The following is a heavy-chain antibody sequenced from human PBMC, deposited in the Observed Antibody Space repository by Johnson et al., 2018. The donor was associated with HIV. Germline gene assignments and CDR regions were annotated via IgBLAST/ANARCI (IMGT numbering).Heavy chain of an antibody. CDR2: IKQDGSEQ. V-gene: IGHV3-7*03. CDR1: RFTVSGNY. J-gene: IGHJ3*02. CDR3: ARDGGETVVGSGAFDI. D-gene: IGHD4-23*01. Sequence: LVESGGGLVQPGGSLRLSCAASRFTVSGNYMTWVRQAPGRGLEWVANIKQDGSEQYYVDSVKGRFSISRDNAKKSLYLQMNSQRAEDTALYYCARDGGETVVGSGAFDIWGQGTMVTVSS.